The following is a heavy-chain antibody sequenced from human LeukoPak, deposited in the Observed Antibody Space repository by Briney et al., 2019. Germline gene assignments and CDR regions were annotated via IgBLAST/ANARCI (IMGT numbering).Heavy chain of an antibody. V-gene: IGHV3-21*01. CDR2: ISSSSSYI. D-gene: IGHD2-2*01. J-gene: IGHJ4*02. CDR1: GFTFSSYS. Sequence: GGSLRLACAASGFTFSSYSMNWVRQAPGKGLEWVSSISSSSSYIYYADSVKGRFTISRDNAKNSLYLQMNSLRAEDTAVYYCARDRGDIVVVPAALDYWGQGTLVTVSS. CDR3: ARDRGDIVVVPAALDY.